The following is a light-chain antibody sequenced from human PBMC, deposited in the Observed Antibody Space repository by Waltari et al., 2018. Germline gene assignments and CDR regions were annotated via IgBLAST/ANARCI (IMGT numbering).Light chain of an antibody. V-gene: IGLV1-51*02. J-gene: IGLJ7*01. CDR2: ENT. CDR1: SSNIGNTY. Sequence: QSVLTQPPSVSAPPGQRVTISCSGGSSNIGNTYVSWYRQFPGTAPKLLIYENTERPSGIPGRFSGSKSGTSATLDITGLQAGDEADYYCGTWDSSLSGAVFGGGTHLTVL. CDR3: GTWDSSLSGAV.